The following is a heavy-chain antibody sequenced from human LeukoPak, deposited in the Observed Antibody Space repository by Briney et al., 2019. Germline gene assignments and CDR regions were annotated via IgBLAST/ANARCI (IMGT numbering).Heavy chain of an antibody. J-gene: IGHJ4*02. CDR1: GFTFSSYS. Sequence: GGSLRLSCAASGFTFSSYSMNWVRQAPGKGLEWVSSISSSSSYIYYADSVKGRFTISRDNAKNSLYLQMNSLRAEDTAVYHCAREIVYYDSSGFDYWGQGTLVTVSS. D-gene: IGHD3-22*01. CDR3: AREIVYYDSSGFDY. V-gene: IGHV3-21*01. CDR2: ISSSSSYI.